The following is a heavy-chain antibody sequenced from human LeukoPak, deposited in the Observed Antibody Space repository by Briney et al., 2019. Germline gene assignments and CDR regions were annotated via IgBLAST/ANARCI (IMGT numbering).Heavy chain of an antibody. CDR1: GFTFSSYG. J-gene: IGHJ4*02. D-gene: IGHD6-6*01. CDR2: IRYDGSNK. Sequence: GGSLRLSCAASGFTFSSYGMHWVRQAPGKGLEWVAFIRYDGSNKYYADSVKGRFTISRDNSKNTLYLQMNSLRAEDTAVYYCAKDRAQGIAARHFDYWGQGTLVTVSS. V-gene: IGHV3-30*02. CDR3: AKDRAQGIAARHFDY.